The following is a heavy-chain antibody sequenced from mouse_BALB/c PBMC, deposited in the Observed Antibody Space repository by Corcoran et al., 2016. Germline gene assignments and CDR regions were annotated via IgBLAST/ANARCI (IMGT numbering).Heavy chain of an antibody. CDR3: ASEPYAMDY. CDR2: INTYTGEQ. Sequence: QIQLVQSGPELKKPGETVKISCKASGYTFTNYGMNWVKQAPGKGLKWMGWINTYTGEQTYADDFKGRFAFSLETSASTAYLQINNLKNEDTATYFCASEPYAMDYWGQGTSVTVSS. V-gene: IGHV9-3-1*01. J-gene: IGHJ4*01. CDR1: GYTFTNYG.